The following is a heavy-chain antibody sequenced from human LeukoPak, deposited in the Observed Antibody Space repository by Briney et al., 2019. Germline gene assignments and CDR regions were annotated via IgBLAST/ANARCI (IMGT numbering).Heavy chain of an antibody. CDR2: IYTSGST. V-gene: IGHV4-4*07. CDR1: GGSISSYY. D-gene: IGHD3-3*01. J-gene: IGHJ6*03. CDR3: ARSYYDFWSGYPVGIGYYYMDV. Sequence: PSETLSLSCTVSGGSISSYYWSWIRQPAGKGLEWIGRIYTSGSTNYIPSLKSRVTMSVDTSKNQFSLKLSSVTAADTAVYYCARSYYDFWSGYPVGIGYYYMDVWGKGTTVTVSS.